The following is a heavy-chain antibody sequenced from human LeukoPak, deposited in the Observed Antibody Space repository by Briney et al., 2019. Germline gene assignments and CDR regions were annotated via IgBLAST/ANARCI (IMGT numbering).Heavy chain of an antibody. Sequence: GGSLRLLCAASRFTFSACGMHWVRQAPGKGLEWVAAISFDGSHKYYADSVKGRFTISRDNSMNTLYLQMNSLRAEDTAVYYCAKGTAVDRQYFENWGQGTLVTVSS. CDR3: AKGTAVDRQYFEN. J-gene: IGHJ4*02. V-gene: IGHV3-30*18. CDR2: ISFDGSHK. D-gene: IGHD1-1*01. CDR1: RFTFSACG.